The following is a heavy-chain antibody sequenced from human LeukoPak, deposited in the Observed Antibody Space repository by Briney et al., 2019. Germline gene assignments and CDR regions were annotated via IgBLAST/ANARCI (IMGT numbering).Heavy chain of an antibody. CDR3: ARSLGGRAYYDFWSGYPDAFDI. CDR2: IYYSGST. V-gene: IGHV4-39*01. Sequence: SETLSLTCTVSGGSISSSSYYWGWIRQPPGKGLEWIGGIYYSGSTYYNPSLKSRVTISVDTSKNQFSLKLSSVTAADTAVYYCARSLGGRAYYDFWSGYPDAFDIWGQGTMVTVSS. CDR1: GGSISSSSYY. J-gene: IGHJ3*02. D-gene: IGHD3-3*01.